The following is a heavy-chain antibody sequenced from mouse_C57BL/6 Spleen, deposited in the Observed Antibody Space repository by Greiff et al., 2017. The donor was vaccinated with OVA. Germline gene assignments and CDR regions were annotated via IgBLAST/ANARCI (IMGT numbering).Heavy chain of an antibody. CDR1: GYAFTNYL. CDR3: ARDYYAMDY. J-gene: IGHJ4*01. Sequence: VMLVESGAELVRPGTSVKVSCKASGYAFTNYLIEWVKQRPGQGLEWIGVINPGSGGTNYNEKFKGKATLTADKSSSTAYMQLSSLTSEDSAVYFCARDYYAMDYWGQGTSVTVSS. V-gene: IGHV1-54*01. CDR2: INPGSGGT.